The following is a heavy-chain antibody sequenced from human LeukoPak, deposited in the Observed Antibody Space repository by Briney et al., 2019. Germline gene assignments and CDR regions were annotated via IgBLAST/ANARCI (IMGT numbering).Heavy chain of an antibody. D-gene: IGHD3-16*01. CDR1: GYTFTSYA. CDR3: ARGINWFDP. J-gene: IGHJ5*02. V-gene: IGHV7-4-1*02. Sequence: ASVTVSCTASGYTFTSYATNWVRQAPGQGLEWMGWINTNTGNPTYAQGFTGRFVFSLDTSVSTAYLRISSLKAEDTAVYYCARGINWFDPWGQGTLVTVSS. CDR2: INTNTGNP.